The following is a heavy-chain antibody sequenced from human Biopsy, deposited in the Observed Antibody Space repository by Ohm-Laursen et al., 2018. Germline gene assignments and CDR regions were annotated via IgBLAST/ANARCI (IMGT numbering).Heavy chain of an antibody. CDR3: ARDRGEARYGMDV. J-gene: IGHJ6*02. Sequence: SLRLSCAASGFTFDDYGMHWVRQPPGKGLEWVSGIRRNSAITDYADSVRGRFTISRDNARRFLFLQMNNLKSEDTAFYYCARDRGEARYGMDVWGRGTTVTVSS. V-gene: IGHV3-9*01. CDR1: GFTFDDYG. CDR2: IRRNSAIT.